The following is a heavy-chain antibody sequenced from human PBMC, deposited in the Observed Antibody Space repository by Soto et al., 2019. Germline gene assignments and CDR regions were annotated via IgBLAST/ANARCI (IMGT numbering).Heavy chain of an antibody. CDR1: GFTFSNFR. V-gene: IGHV3-30-3*01. CDR2: VSYDGTTK. D-gene: IGHD3-3*01. Sequence: PGGSLRPSCAASGFTFSNFRLHWVRQAPGKGLEWVAVVSYDGTTKYYADSVKGRFTISRDNAKNTLYLQMDSLKTEDTAVYYCSIGPQPESGSPSFDYWGQGTLVTVSS. CDR3: SIGPQPESGSPSFDY. J-gene: IGHJ4*02.